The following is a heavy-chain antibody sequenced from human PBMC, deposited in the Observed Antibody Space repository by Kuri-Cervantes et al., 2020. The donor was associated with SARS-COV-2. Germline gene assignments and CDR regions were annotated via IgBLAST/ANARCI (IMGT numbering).Heavy chain of an antibody. CDR3: ARDASGAYYYYYYMDV. CDR1: GGSFSNYA. Sequence: SVKVSCKASGGSFSNYAISWVRQAPGQGLEWMGGIVPMIGTAKYAQKFEGRVTITADESTSTGYMELSSLRSEDTAVYYCARDASGAYYYYYYMDVWGKGTTVTVSS. CDR2: IVPMIGTA. D-gene: IGHD3-10*01. J-gene: IGHJ6*03. V-gene: IGHV1-69*13.